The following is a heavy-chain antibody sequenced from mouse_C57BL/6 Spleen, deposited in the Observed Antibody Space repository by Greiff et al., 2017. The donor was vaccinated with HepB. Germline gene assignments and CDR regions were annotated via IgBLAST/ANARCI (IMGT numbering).Heavy chain of an antibody. D-gene: IGHD2-1*01. Sequence: DVKLQESGAELVKPGASVKLSCTASGFNIKDYYMHWVKQRTEQGLEWIGRIDPEDGETKYAPKFQGKATITADTSSNTAYLQLSSLTSEDTAVYYCARGNYNWYFDVWGTGTTVTVSS. J-gene: IGHJ1*03. CDR1: GFNIKDYY. CDR3: ARGNYNWYFDV. V-gene: IGHV14-2*01. CDR2: IDPEDGET.